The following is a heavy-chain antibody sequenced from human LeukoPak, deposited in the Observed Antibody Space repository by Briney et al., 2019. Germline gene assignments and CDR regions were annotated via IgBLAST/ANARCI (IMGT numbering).Heavy chain of an antibody. CDR2: ISYDGSNE. J-gene: IGHJ4*02. Sequence: GRSLGLSCAASGFTFSRYAMHWVRQAPGKGLEWVAVISYDGSNEYYAESVEGRFTISRDSSENTLYLEMNSLRVEDTAVYYCARVGYYSSGPFSYFDYWGQGTLVTVSS. V-gene: IGHV3-30-3*01. CDR1: GFTFSRYA. D-gene: IGHD3-10*01. CDR3: ARVGYYSSGPFSYFDY.